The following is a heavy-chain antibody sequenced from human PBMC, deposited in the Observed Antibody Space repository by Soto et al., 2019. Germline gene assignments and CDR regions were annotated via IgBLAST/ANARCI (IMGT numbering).Heavy chain of an antibody. J-gene: IGHJ4*02. CDR2: IYYSGST. V-gene: IGHV4-61*01. CDR1: GGSVSSGSYY. D-gene: IGHD5-12*01. Sequence: ETLSLTCTVSGGSVSSGSYYWSWIRQPPGKGLEWIGYIYYSGSTNYNPSLKSRVTISVDTSKNQFSLKLSSVTAADTAVYYCASSFSGYDYFHYWGQGTLVTVSS. CDR3: ASSFSGYDYFHY.